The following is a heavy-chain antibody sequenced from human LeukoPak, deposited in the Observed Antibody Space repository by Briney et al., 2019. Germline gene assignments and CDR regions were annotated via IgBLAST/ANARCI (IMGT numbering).Heavy chain of an antibody. CDR2: ISYDGSNK. Sequence: GGSLRLSCAASGFTFSSYAMHWVRQAPGKGLEWVAVISYDGSNKYYADSVKGRFTISRNNSKNTLYLQMNSLRAEDTAVYYCAKDSRTYSSSWYIVDYWGQGTLVTVSS. CDR1: GFTFSSYA. D-gene: IGHD6-13*01. J-gene: IGHJ4*02. CDR3: AKDSRTYSSSWYIVDY. V-gene: IGHV3-30-3*01.